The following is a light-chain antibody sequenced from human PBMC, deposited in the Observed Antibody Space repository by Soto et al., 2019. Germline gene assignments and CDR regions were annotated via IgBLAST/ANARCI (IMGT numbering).Light chain of an antibody. CDR2: ENN. CDR1: SSNIGNNY. J-gene: IGLJ7*01. CDR3: GTWDSSLPASV. V-gene: IGLV1-51*01. Sequence: QSVLTQPPSVSAAPGQKVTISCSGSSSNIGNNYVSWYQQLPGTAPKLLIYENNKRPSGIPDRFSGSKSGTSATLGITGLQTGDEADYYCGTWDSSLPASVFGGGTQLTVL.